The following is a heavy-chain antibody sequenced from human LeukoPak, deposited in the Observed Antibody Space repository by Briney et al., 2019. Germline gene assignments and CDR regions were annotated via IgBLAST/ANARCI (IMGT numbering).Heavy chain of an antibody. D-gene: IGHD3-10*01. CDR2: INHSGST. CDR3: ARGGYYYSGSQKNNWFDP. CDR1: GGSFSGYY. V-gene: IGHV4-34*01. J-gene: IGHJ5*02. Sequence: SETLSLTCAVHGGSFSGYYWSWIRQPPGKGLEWIGEINHSGSTNYNPSLKSRVTISVDTSKNQFSLKLSSVTAADTAVYYCARGGYYYSGSQKNNWFDPWGQGTLVTVSS.